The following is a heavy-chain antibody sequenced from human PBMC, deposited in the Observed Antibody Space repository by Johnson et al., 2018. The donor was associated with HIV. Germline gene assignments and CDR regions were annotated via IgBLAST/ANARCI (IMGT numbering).Heavy chain of an antibody. V-gene: IGHV3-30*04. CDR2: ISYDGSNK. J-gene: IGHJ3*02. Sequence: QVQLVESGGGVVQPGRSLRLSCAASGFTFSSYAMHWVRQAPGKGLEWVAVISYDGSNKYYADSVKGRFTISRDNSKNTLDLQMNSLRSEDTAVYYCARAPYYYDSSGEGAFDIWGQGTLVTVSS. CDR1: GFTFSSYA. CDR3: ARAPYYYDSSGEGAFDI. D-gene: IGHD3-22*01.